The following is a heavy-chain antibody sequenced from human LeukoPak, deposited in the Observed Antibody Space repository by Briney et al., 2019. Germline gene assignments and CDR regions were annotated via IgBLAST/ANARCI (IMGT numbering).Heavy chain of an antibody. V-gene: IGHV3-49*04. CDR3: TRRVGRIFDY. J-gene: IGHJ4*02. CDR1: GFTFGDYA. CDR2: IRSKAYGGTT. D-gene: IGHD2-15*01. Sequence: GGSLRLSCTASGFTFGDYAMSWVRQAPGKGLEWVGFIRSKAYGGTTEYAASVKGRFTISRNDSKSIAYLQMNSLKTEDTAVYYCTRRVGRIFDYWGQGTLVTDSS.